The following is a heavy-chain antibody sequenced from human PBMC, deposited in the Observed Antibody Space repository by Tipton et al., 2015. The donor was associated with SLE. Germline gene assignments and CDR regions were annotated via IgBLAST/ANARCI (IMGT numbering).Heavy chain of an antibody. CDR1: GGSISSGNW. Sequence: TLSLTCDVSGGSISSGNWWTWVRQPPGKGLEWIGEIYHSGNVNYKASLRSRVTLSIDKFRNQFSMMLTSVTAADTAVYYCARDVGGYNTGWFPYYFDYWGQGTLVTVSS. V-gene: IGHV4/OR15-8*02. CDR2: IYHSGNV. J-gene: IGHJ4*02. D-gene: IGHD2-8*02. CDR3: ARDVGGYNTGWFPYYFDY.